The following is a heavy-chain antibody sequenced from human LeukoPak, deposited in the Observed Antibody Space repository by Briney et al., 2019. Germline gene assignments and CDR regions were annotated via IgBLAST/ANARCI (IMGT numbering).Heavy chain of an antibody. J-gene: IGHJ4*02. CDR1: GYTFTGYY. CDR3: ARGPYSNYVAHRFDY. CDR2: INPNSGGT. Sequence: ASVKVSCKASGYTFTGYYMHWVRQAPGQGLEWMGWINPNSGGTNYAQKFQGRVTMTRDTSISTAYMELSRLRSDDTAVYYCARGPYSNYVAHRFDYWGQGTLVTVSS. V-gene: IGHV1-2*02. D-gene: IGHD4-11*01.